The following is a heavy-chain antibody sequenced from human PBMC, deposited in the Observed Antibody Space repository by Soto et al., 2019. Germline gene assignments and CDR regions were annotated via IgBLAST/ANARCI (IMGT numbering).Heavy chain of an antibody. Sequence: SETLSLTCTVSGASISTNHHNWAWVRQPPGKGLEWMGNIHYRGDTYFNPSLGSRLSMSVDTSKNQFSLKLTSVTAADAAVYYCARLPTGYPNWFDPWGQGTLVTVSS. D-gene: IGHD3-9*01. CDR3: ARLPTGYPNWFDP. J-gene: IGHJ5*02. CDR1: GASISTNHHN. CDR2: IHYRGDT. V-gene: IGHV4-39*01.